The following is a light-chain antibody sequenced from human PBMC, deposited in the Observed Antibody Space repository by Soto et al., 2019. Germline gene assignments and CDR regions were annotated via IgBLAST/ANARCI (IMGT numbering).Light chain of an antibody. J-gene: IGKJ4*01. CDR2: AAS. CDR1: QDISSW. V-gene: IGKV1-12*01. CDR3: QQGDSFPFT. Sequence: DIQMTQSPSSVSASVGDRDTITCRASQDISSWVAWYQQKPGKAPKLLISAASSLQSGVPRRFSGSGSGTDFTLVISSLQAEDFATYFCQQGDSFPFTFGGGTKVDIK.